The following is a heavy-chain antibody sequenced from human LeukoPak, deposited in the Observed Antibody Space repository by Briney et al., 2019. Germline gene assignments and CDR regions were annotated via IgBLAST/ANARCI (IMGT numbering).Heavy chain of an antibody. V-gene: IGHV3-7*01. CDR2: IKQDGSEK. D-gene: IGHD3-16*01. Sequence: ETLSLTCTVSGGSISSYYWSWIRQPPGKGLEWVANIKQDGSEKYYVDSVKGRFTISRDNAKNSLYLQMNSLRAEDTAVYYCVGHSDYWGQGTLVTVSS. J-gene: IGHJ4*02. CDR1: GGSISSYY. CDR3: VGHSDY.